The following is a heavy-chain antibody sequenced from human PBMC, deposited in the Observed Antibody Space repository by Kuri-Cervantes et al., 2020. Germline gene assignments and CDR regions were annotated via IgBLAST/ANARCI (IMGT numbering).Heavy chain of an antibody. CDR2: INPNSGGT. D-gene: IGHD6-13*01. J-gene: IGHJ4*02. CDR3: ARQLVRVGATTI. Sequence: ASVKVSCKASGYTFTGYYMHWVRQAPGQGLEWMGWINPNSGGTNYAQKFQGRVTMTRDTSISTAYMELSRLRSDDTAVYYCARQLVRVGATTIWGQGTLVTVSS. V-gene: IGHV1-2*02. CDR1: GYTFTGYY.